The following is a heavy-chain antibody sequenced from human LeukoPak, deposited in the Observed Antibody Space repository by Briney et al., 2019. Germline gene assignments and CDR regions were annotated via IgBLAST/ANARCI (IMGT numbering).Heavy chain of an antibody. J-gene: IGHJ4*02. Sequence: ASVKVSFKASGYTFTGYYMHWVRQAPGQGLEWMGWINPNSGGTISAQNFQGRVTMTRDTSISTAYMELSRLTSDDTAVYYCARGTPNSYGSPLYSFDYWGQGTLVTVSS. CDR3: ARGTPNSYGSPLYSFDY. CDR2: INPNSGGT. CDR1: GYTFTGYY. V-gene: IGHV1-2*02. D-gene: IGHD5-18*01.